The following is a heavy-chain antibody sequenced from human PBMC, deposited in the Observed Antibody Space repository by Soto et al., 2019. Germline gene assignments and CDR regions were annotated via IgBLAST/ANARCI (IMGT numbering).Heavy chain of an antibody. CDR1: GFTLSSYS. J-gene: IGHJ4*02. CDR3: ARPGSIAARPTRFYFDY. D-gene: IGHD6-6*01. Sequence: GGSLRLSCAASGFTLSSYSMHWVRQAPGKGLEWVSSISGSGGSTYYADSVKGRFTISRDNSKNALYLQMNSLRAEDTAVYYCARPGSIAARPTRFYFDYWGQGTLVTVSS. V-gene: IGHV3-23*01. CDR2: ISGSGGST.